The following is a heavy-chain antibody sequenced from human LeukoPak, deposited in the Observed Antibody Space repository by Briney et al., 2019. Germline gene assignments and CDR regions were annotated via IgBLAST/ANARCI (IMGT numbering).Heavy chain of an antibody. CDR2: IIPIFGTA. CDR1: GYTFTCYY. V-gene: IGHV1-69*05. Sequence: SVKVSCKASGYTFTCYYMHWVRQAPGQGLEWMGRIIPIFGTANYAQKFQGRVTITTDESTSTAYMELSSLRSEDTAVYYCARDRLTYCSSTSCYSRIRWFDPWGQGTLVTVSS. CDR3: ARDRLTYCSSTSCYSRIRWFDP. D-gene: IGHD2-2*01. J-gene: IGHJ5*02.